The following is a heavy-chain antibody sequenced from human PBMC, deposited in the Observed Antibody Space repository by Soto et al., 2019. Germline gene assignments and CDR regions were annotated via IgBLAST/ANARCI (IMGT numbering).Heavy chain of an antibody. D-gene: IGHD3-10*01. CDR2: INDNGGT. Sequence: SETLSLTCGVYGGSIRGYYWSWIRQSPGKGLEWIGDINDNGGTNYNPSLKSRVTTSLDTSKKQVSLMVSSVTAADTAVYYCARGRYSYETIYYKFYYSALDVWGQGTTVTVSS. J-gene: IGHJ6*02. CDR3: ARGRYSYETIYYKFYYSALDV. CDR1: GGSIRGYY. V-gene: IGHV4-34*01.